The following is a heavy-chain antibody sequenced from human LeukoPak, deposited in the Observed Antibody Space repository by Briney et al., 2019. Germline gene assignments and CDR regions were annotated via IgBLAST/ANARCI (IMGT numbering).Heavy chain of an antibody. Sequence: PSETLSLTCTVSGGPISSYYWSWIRQPPGKGLEWIGYIYYSGSTNYNPSLKSRVTISVDTSKNQFSLKLSSVTAADTAVYYCARATQQLVPPYYYYMDVWGKGTTVTVSS. D-gene: IGHD6-13*01. CDR2: IYYSGST. CDR3: ARATQQLVPPYYYYMDV. J-gene: IGHJ6*03. V-gene: IGHV4-59*01. CDR1: GGPISSYY.